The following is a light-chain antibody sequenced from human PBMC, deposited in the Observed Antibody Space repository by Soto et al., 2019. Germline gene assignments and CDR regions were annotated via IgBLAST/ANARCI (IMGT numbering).Light chain of an antibody. CDR2: DAS. CDR1: QSVSSY. CDR3: QQPSNWLT. V-gene: IGKV3-11*01. J-gene: IGKJ4*01. Sequence: EIVLTQSTATLSLSPGERATLSCRASQSVSSYLAWYQQKPGQAPRLLIYDASNRATGIPARFSGSGSGTVFTLTISSLEPEDFALYYCQQPSNWLTFGGGTKVAIK.